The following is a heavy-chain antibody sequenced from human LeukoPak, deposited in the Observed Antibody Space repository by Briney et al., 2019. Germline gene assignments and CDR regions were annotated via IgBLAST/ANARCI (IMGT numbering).Heavy chain of an antibody. CDR1: GFPFSSYG. D-gene: IGHD5-18*01. V-gene: IGHV3-30*02. CDR2: TRYDGSNK. J-gene: IGHJ4*02. CDR3: PPLDDSFAFDY. Sequence: GGSLRLSWAASGFPFSSYGMHWVRQAPGKGLEWVSFTRYDGSNKYYADSVKGRFTISRDNSKNTLYLQMNSLRSEDTADCATPPLDDSFAFDYWGQGTLVTVSS.